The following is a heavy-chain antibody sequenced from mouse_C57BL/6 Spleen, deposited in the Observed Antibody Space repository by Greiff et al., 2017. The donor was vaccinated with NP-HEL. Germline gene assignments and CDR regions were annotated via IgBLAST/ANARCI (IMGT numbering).Heavy chain of an antibody. CDR3: ARHEEGGYDYDAWFAY. J-gene: IGHJ3*01. D-gene: IGHD2-4*01. CDR1: GYTFTEYT. CDR2: FYPGSGSI. V-gene: IGHV1-62-2*01. Sequence: VKLVESGAELVKPGASVKLSCKASGYTFTEYTIHWVKQRSGQGLEWIGWFYPGSGSIKYNEKFKDKATLTADKSSSTVYMELSRLTSEDSAVYFCARHEEGGYDYDAWFAYWGQGTLVTVSA.